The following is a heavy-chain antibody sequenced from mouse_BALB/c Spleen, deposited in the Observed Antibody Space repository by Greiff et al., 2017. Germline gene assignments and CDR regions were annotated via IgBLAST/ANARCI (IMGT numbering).Heavy chain of an antibody. CDR1: GFTFSSYA. CDR3: ARGATVGHYYAMDY. V-gene: IGHV5-6-5*01. J-gene: IGHJ4*01. CDR2: ISSGGST. D-gene: IGHD1-1*01. Sequence: EVMLVESGGGLVKPGGSLKLSCAASGFTFSSYAMSWVRQTPEKRLEWVASISSGGSTYYPDSVKGRFTISRDNARNILYLQMSSLRSEDTAMYYCARGATVGHYYAMDYWGQGTSVTVSS.